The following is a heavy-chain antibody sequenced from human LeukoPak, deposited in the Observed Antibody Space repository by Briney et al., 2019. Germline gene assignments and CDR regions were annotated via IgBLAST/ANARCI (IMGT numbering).Heavy chain of an antibody. J-gene: IGHJ4*02. CDR2: MHPGNGNT. D-gene: IGHD2-21*02. CDR3: AREGSYCVGGDCYSFDF. Sequence: ASVTVSCKASGCRFISNYIQWVRQAPGLGPEWMGWMHPGNGNTRYAEKFQGRVTMTRDTSINTAYMDLSSLRSDDTAVYYCAREGSYCVGGDCYSFDFWGQGTLITVSS. V-gene: IGHV1-2*02. CDR1: GCRFISNY.